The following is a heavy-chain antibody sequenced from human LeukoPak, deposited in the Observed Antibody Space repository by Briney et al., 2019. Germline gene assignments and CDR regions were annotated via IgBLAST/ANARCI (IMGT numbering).Heavy chain of an antibody. J-gene: IGHJ4*02. CDR2: IYSGGST. CDR1: GFSFTNYW. Sequence: GGSLRLSCAASGFSFTNYWMHWVRQAPGKGLEWVSVIYSGGSTYYADSVKGRFTISRDNSKNTLYLQMNSLRAEDTAVYYCARELRDIAYWGQGTLVTVSS. D-gene: IGHD2-15*01. CDR3: ARELRDIAY. V-gene: IGHV3-66*01.